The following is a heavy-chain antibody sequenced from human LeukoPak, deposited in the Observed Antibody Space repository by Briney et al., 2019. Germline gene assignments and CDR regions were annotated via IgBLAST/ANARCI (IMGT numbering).Heavy chain of an antibody. D-gene: IGHD1-26*01. CDR3: ARDRWELLRSGDY. J-gene: IGHJ4*02. CDR1: GFTFSSYS. V-gene: IGHV3-21*01. Sequence: TGGSLRLSCAASGFTFSSYSMNWVSQAPGKGLEWVSSISSSSSYIYYADSVKGRFTISRDNAKNSLYLQMNSLRAEDTAVYYCARDRWELLRSGDYWGQGTLVTVSA. CDR2: ISSSSSYI.